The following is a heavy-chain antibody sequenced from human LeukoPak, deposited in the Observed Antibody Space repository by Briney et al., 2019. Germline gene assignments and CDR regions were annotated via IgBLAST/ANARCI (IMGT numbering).Heavy chain of an antibody. D-gene: IGHD2-15*01. V-gene: IGHV4-59*01. J-gene: IGHJ4*02. CDR3: ARAGGYCGRISCPYYFDY. CDR1: GGSISSYY. CDR2: IYYSGST. Sequence: SETLSLTCTVSGGSISSYYWSWIRQPPGKGLEWIGCIYYSGSTNYNPSFKSRVTISVDTSKNQFSLKLSSVTAADTAVYYCARAGGYCGRISCPYYFDYWGQGSLVAVSS.